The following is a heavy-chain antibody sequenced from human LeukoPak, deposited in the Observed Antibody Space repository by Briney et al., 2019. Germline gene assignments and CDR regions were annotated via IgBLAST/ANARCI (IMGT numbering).Heavy chain of an antibody. CDR1: GFTFSTYR. V-gene: IGHV3-21*01. Sequence: PGGSLRPSCVASGFTFSTYRMNWVRQAPGKGLEWVSSISNSGEYIDYADSVKGRFTISRDNAKNSLSLQMDTLRAEDTAVYYCARARVPFYSDSSGYSQGTFNYWGQGTLVTVSS. J-gene: IGHJ4*02. CDR3: ARARVPFYSDSSGYSQGTFNY. D-gene: IGHD3-22*01. CDR2: ISNSGEYI.